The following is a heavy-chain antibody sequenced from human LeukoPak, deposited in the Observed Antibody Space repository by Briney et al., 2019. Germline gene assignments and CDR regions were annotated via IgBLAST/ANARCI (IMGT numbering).Heavy chain of an antibody. V-gene: IGHV3-23*01. CDR1: GFTFSSYA. D-gene: IGHD4-11*01. CDR2: ISGSGGRT. J-gene: IGHJ4*02. CDR3: VATVTILDY. Sequence: GGSLRLSCAASGFTFSSYAMSWVRQAPGKRLEWVSAISGSGGRTYYADSVKGQFTISRDNSKNTLYLQMNSLRAEDTAVYYCVATVTILDYWGQGTLVTVSS.